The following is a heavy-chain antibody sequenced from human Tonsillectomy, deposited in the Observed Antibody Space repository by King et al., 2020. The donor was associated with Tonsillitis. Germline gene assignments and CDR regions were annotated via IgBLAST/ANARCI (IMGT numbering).Heavy chain of an antibody. CDR1: VATFSSYA. CDR2: ISYDGSNK. V-gene: IGHV3-30-3*01. D-gene: IGHD3-3*01. J-gene: IGHJ6*03. CDR3: AREEGFLLSYYYYYYMDV. Sequence: VQLVESGGGVVQPVRSLRLSCAASVATFSSYAMHWVRQAAGKGLGWVAVISYDGSNKDYADSVKGRFTISRDNSKNTLYLQMNSLRAGDTAVYDCAREEGFLLSYYYYYYMDVWGKGTTVTVSS.